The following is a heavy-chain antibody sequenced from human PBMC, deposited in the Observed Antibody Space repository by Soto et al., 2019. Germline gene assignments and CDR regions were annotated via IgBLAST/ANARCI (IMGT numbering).Heavy chain of an antibody. Sequence: GGSLRLSCAASGFTFSSYAMSWVRQAPGKGLEWVSAISGSGGSTYYADSVKGRFTISRDNSKNTLYLQMNSLRAEDTAVYYCAKEPVVVPAAIGNWFDPWGQGTLVTVSS. D-gene: IGHD2-2*01. CDR1: GFTFSSYA. J-gene: IGHJ5*02. CDR3: AKEPVVVPAAIGNWFDP. CDR2: ISGSGGST. V-gene: IGHV3-23*01.